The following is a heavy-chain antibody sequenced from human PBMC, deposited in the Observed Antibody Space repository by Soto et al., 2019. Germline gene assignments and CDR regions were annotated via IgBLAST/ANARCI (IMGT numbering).Heavy chain of an antibody. Sequence: GGSLRLSCAASGFIFSNYAMTWVRQGPGRGLEWVSTTSFSGGRTYYADSVKGRFTISRDNSNNTLFLQTSSLRAEDTAIYYCAKDSRAFCGGDCSKDYWGQGTLVTVSS. D-gene: IGHD2-21*02. CDR2: TSFSGGRT. CDR1: GFIFSNYA. V-gene: IGHV3-23*01. CDR3: AKDSRAFCGGDCSKDY. J-gene: IGHJ4*02.